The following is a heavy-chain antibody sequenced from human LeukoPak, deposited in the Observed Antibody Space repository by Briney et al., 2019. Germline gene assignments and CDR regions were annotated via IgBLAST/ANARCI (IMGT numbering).Heavy chain of an antibody. CDR2: MNPNSGNT. D-gene: IGHD3-10*01. Sequence: GASVKVSCKASKDTFTIYDVNWVRQATGLGLEWMGWMNPNSGNTGYAQKFQGRVTMTMNSSISTAYMELTSLTSEDTAVYYCARSTMGDRRTYDYWGQGTLVTVSS. V-gene: IGHV1-8*01. CDR1: KDTFTIYD. J-gene: IGHJ4*02. CDR3: ARSTMGDRRTYDY.